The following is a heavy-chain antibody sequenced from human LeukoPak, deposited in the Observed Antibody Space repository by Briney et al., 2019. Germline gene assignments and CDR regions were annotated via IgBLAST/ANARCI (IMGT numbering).Heavy chain of an antibody. D-gene: IGHD3-22*01. Sequence: GASVKVSCKASGYTFTSYYMHWVRQAPGQRLEWMGIINPSGGSTSYAQKFQGRVTMTRDTSTSTVYMELSSLRSEDTAVYYCARSITMIVVAPLRVYAFDIWGQGTMVTVSS. CDR2: INPSGGST. V-gene: IGHV1-46*01. CDR1: GYTFTSYY. CDR3: ARSITMIVVAPLRVYAFDI. J-gene: IGHJ3*02.